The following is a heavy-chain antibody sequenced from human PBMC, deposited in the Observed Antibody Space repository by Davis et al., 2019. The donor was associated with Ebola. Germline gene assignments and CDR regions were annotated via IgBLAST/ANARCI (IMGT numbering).Heavy chain of an antibody. CDR2: IGSSDGNT. J-gene: IGHJ5*02. V-gene: IGHV3-23*01. Sequence: GESLKISCAASGFTFSSYAMNWVRQAPGQGLEWVSTIGSSDGNTYYADSVKGRFTISRDNSKNTLYLQLDSLRVGDTAIYYCTKDGLAHGAWGQGTLVTVSS. CDR1: GFTFSSYA. CDR3: TKDGLAHGA. D-gene: IGHD3-16*01.